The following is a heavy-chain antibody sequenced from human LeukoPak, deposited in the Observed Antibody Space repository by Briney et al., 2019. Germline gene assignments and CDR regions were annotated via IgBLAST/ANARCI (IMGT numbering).Heavy chain of an antibody. Sequence: PGGSLRLSCAASGFTFRDYAMTWVRQAPGKGPEWVSTFSAGGNRTYYADSVKGRFIITRDNSKNTLYLQMNSLRAEDTAVYYCAREYYDSSDYLRQHYFDYWGQGTLVTVSS. D-gene: IGHD3-22*01. CDR1: GFTFRDYA. CDR3: AREYYDSSDYLRQHYFDY. V-gene: IGHV3-23*01. J-gene: IGHJ4*02. CDR2: FSAGGNRT.